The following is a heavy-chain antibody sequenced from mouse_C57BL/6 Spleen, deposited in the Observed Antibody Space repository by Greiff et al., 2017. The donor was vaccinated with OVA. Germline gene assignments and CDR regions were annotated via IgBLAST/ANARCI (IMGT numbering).Heavy chain of an antibody. D-gene: IGHD1-1*01. J-gene: IGHJ2*01. CDR2: IHPNSGST. CDR3: ASALYYCGSSYSDY. CDR1: GYTFTSYW. V-gene: IGHV1-64*01. Sequence: QVQLQQPGAELVKPGASVKLSCKASGYTFTSYWMHWVKQRPGQGLEWIGMIHPNSGSTNYNEKFKSKATLTVDKSSSTAYMQLSSLTSEDSAVYYGASALYYCGSSYSDYWGQGTTLTVSS.